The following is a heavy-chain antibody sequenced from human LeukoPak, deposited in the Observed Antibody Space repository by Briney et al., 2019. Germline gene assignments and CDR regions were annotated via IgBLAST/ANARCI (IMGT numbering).Heavy chain of an antibody. J-gene: IGHJ5*02. V-gene: IGHV4-39*01. CDR2: IYYTGST. Sequence: SETLSLTCTVSGGSISSSSSYWGWIRQPPGKGLEWIATIYYTGSTNYNPSLKTRATISLNTSRNPFSLMLTPVTHANTSSYFRVKSGYFFYYPPGDFSWGQGTLVTVSS. CDR1: GGSISSSSSY. D-gene: IGHD2/OR15-2a*01. CDR3: VKSGYFFYYPPGDFS.